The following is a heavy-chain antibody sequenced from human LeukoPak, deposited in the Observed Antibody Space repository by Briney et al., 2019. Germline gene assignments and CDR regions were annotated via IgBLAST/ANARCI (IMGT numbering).Heavy chain of an antibody. CDR3: AKDMTPLRPSRWYYFDY. D-gene: IGHD6-13*01. J-gene: IGHJ4*02. CDR1: GFTFSSYA. V-gene: IGHV3-23*01. Sequence: GGSLRLSCAASGFTFSSYAMSWVRQAPGKGLEWVSAISGSGGSTYYADPVKGRFTISRDNSKNTLYLQMNSLRGEDTAVYYCAKDMTPLRPSRWYYFDYWGQGTLVTVSS. CDR2: ISGSGGST.